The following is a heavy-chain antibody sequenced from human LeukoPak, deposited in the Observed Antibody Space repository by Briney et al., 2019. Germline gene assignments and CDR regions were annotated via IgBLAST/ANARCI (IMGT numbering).Heavy chain of an antibody. CDR1: GFSFSSYV. J-gene: IGHJ3*02. V-gene: IGHV3-7*03. CDR3: ARDVNRGVFDI. Sequence: GGSLRLSCAASGFSFSSYVMNWVRQAPGKGLEWVANIKGDGSEKDSLDSVKGRFTISRDNPKNSVYLQMNRLRAEDTAVYYCARDVNRGVFDIWGQGTMVTVSS. CDR2: IKGDGSEK.